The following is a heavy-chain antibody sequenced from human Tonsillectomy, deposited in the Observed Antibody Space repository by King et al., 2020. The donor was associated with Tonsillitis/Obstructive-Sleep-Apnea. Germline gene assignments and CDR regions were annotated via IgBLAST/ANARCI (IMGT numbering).Heavy chain of an antibody. CDR1: GYSFTSYW. CDR3: ARPGLTTVTTGSWYFDL. D-gene: IGHD4-11*01. V-gene: IGHV5-10-1*01. CDR2: IDPSDSYT. Sequence: VQLVQSGAEVKKPGESLRISCKGSGYSFTSYWISWVRQMPGKGLEWMGRIDPSDSYTNYSPSFQGHVTISADKSISTAYLQWSSLKASDTAMYYCARPGLTTVTTGSWYFDLWGRGTLVTVSS. J-gene: IGHJ2*01.